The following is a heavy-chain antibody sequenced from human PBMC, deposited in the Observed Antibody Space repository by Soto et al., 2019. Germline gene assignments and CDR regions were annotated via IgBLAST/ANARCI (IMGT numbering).Heavy chain of an antibody. CDR1: GGSISSYY. V-gene: IGHV4-59*01. J-gene: IGHJ4*02. CDR2: IYYSGST. D-gene: IGHD4-17*01. CDR3: ARGIGAYGGNSDY. Sequence: SETLSLTCTVFGGSISSYYWSWLRQPPGKGLEWIGYIYYSGSTNYNPSLKSRVTISVDTSKNQFSLKLSSVTAADTAVYYCARGIGAYGGNSDYWGQGTLVTVPS.